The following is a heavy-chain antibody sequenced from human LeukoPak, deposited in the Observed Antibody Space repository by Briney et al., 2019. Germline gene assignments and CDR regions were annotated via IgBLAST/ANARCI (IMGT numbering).Heavy chain of an antibody. D-gene: IGHD3-10*01. J-gene: IGHJ4*02. CDR2: IYYSGST. CDR1: GGSISSSSYY. CDR3: ARLQRDVLLWFGELLYRYYFDY. V-gene: IGHV4-39*01. Sequence: SETLSLTCTVSGGSISSSSYYWGWIRQPPGKGLEWIGSIYYSGSTYYNPSLKSRVTISVDTSKNQFSLKLSSVTAADTAVYYCARLQRDVLLWFGELLYRYYFDYWGQGTLVTVSS.